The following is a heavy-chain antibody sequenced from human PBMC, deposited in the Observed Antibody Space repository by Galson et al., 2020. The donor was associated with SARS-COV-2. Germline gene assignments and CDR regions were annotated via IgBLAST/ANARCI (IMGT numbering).Heavy chain of an antibody. CDR1: GGSMSSYY. CDR3: ARHMGLLGLLGPLFDY. D-gene: IGHD1-26*01. CDR2: VHDSGSG. J-gene: IGHJ4*02. Sequence: SETLSLTCTVSGGSMSSYYWSWIRQPPGTGLEWIGYVHDSGSGNYNPSLKSRVTISVDTSKNQFSLKLHSVTAADTAVYYCARHMGLLGLLGPLFDYWGQGILVTVSS. V-gene: IGHV4-59*08.